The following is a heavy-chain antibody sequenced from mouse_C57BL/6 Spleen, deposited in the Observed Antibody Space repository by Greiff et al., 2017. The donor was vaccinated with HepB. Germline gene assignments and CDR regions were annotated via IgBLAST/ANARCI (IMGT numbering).Heavy chain of an antibody. CDR2: ILPGSGST. D-gene: IGHD1-1*01. CDR1: GYTFTGYW. J-gene: IGHJ3*01. CDR3: ARRGLYYGSSPAWFAY. V-gene: IGHV1-9*01. Sequence: QVQLQQSGAELMKPGASVKLSCKATGYTFTGYWIEWVKQRPGHGLEWIGEILPGSGSTNYNEKLKGKATFTADTSSNTAYMQLSSLTTEDSAIYYCARRGLYYGSSPAWFAYWGQGTLVTVSA.